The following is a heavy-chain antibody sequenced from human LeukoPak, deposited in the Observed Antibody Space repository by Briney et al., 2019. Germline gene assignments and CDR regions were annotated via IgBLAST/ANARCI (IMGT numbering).Heavy chain of an antibody. V-gene: IGHV1-69*13. Sequence: ASVKVSCKASGGTFSSYAISWVRQAPGQGLEWMGGIIPVFGTANYAQKFQGRVTITADESTSTAYMELSRLRSEDTAVYYCAREWADGFDIWGQGTMVTVSS. J-gene: IGHJ3*02. CDR2: IIPVFGTA. CDR3: AREWADGFDI. D-gene: IGHD1-26*01. CDR1: GGTFSSYA.